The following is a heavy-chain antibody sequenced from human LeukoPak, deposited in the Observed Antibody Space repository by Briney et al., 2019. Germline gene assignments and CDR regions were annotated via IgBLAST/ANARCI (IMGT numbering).Heavy chain of an antibody. D-gene: IGHD6-6*01. CDR1: GFTFSSYA. V-gene: IGHV3-23*01. J-gene: IGHJ4*02. Sequence: GGSLRLSCAASGFTFSSYAMSWVRQAPGKGLEWVSAISGSGGSTYYADSGKGRFTISRDNAKTSLYLQMNSLRAEDTAVYYCARAGGGLAAPSSYWGQGTLVTVSS. CDR2: ISGSGGST. CDR3: ARAGGGLAAPSSY.